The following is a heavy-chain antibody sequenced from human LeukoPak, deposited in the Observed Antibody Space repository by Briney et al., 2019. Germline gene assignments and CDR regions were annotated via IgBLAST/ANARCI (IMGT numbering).Heavy chain of an antibody. Sequence: GGSLRLSCAASGFTFDTYRMNWVRQAPGKGLEWVSSISASGSYIYYADSLKGRFTISRDNAANSVSLLLNSLRAEDTAVYYCAGRKTRWPQPDYWGQGTLVTVSS. CDR3: AGRKTRWPQPDY. V-gene: IGHV3-21*01. J-gene: IGHJ4*02. CDR2: ISASGSYI. D-gene: IGHD5-24*01. CDR1: GFTFDTYR.